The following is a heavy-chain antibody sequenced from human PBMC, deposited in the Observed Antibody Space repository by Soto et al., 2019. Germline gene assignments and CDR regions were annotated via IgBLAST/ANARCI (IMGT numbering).Heavy chain of an antibody. CDR1: GFTFSSYA. CDR3: ARGTGDCSGGSCYYYYGMDV. J-gene: IGHJ6*02. CDR2: ISYDGSNK. Sequence: QVQLVESGGGVVQPGRSLRLSCAASGFTFSSYAMHWVRQAPGKGLEWVAVISYDGSNKYYADSVKGRFTISRDNSKNTLYLQMTSLRAEDTAVYYCARGTGDCSGGSCYYYYGMDVWCQGPTVTVSS. V-gene: IGHV3-30*14. D-gene: IGHD2-15*01.